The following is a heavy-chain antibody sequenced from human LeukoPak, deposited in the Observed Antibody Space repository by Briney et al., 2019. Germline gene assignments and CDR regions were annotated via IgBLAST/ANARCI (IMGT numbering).Heavy chain of an antibody. J-gene: IGHJ6*02. CDR2: TYCRSKWYN. CDR1: GDSVSSNSAA. V-gene: IGHV6-1*01. CDR3: ARDSSVVVPAAIPGVYYYYGMDV. Sequence: SQTLSLTCAISGDSVSSNSAAWNWIRQSPSRGLEWLGRTYCRSKWYNDYAVSVKSRITINPDTSKNQFSLQLNSVTPEDTAVYYCARDSSVVVPAAIPGVYYYYGMDVWGQGTTVNVSS. D-gene: IGHD2-2*02.